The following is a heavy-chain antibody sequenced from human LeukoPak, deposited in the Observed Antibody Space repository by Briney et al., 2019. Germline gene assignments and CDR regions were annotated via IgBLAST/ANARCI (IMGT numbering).Heavy chain of an antibody. CDR3: AKGGKWDVTPFDY. V-gene: IGHV3-23*01. CDR2: ISGGGGST. Sequence: GGSLRLSCAASGFTFSNSAMNWVRQAPGKGLEWVSTISGGGGSTHYADSVKGRFTISRDNSKNTLYLQVNSLRAEDTAVYYCAKGGKWDVTPFDYWGQGTLVTVSS. D-gene: IGHD1-26*01. CDR1: GFTFSNSA. J-gene: IGHJ4*02.